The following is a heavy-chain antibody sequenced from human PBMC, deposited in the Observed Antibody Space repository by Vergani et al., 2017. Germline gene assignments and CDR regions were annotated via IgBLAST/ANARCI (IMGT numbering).Heavy chain of an antibody. Sequence: QVQLEESGGGVVQPGRSLRLSCAASGFTFSSYAMHWVRQAPGKGLEWVAVISYDGSNKFYADSVRGRFTFSRDNSKNTLYLQMNSLRPEDSALYYCASEGEDCSSTTCYGTLDWYFDLWGRGTLFTVSS. CDR3: ASEGEDCSSTTCYGTLDWYFDL. CDR2: ISYDGSNK. J-gene: IGHJ2*01. D-gene: IGHD2-2*01. CDR1: GFTFSSYA. V-gene: IGHV3-30-3*01.